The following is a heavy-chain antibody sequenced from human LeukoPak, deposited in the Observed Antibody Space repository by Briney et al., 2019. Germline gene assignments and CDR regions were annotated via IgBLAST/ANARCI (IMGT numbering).Heavy chain of an antibody. V-gene: IGHV3-7*01. Sequence: GGSLRLSCAASGFTFSSYWMSWVRQAPGKGLEWVANIKQDGSEKYYVDSVKGRFTISRDNSKNTVYLQMNSLRAEDTAVYYCARDVTVTYYFDYWGQGTLVTVSS. CDR1: GFTFSSYW. J-gene: IGHJ4*02. D-gene: IGHD4-11*01. CDR3: ARDVTVTYYFDY. CDR2: IKQDGSEK.